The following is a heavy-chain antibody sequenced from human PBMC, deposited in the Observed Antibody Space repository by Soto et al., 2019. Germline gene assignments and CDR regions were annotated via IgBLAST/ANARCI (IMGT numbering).Heavy chain of an antibody. CDR2: IIPIFGTA. V-gene: IGHV1-69*13. D-gene: IGHD2-2*01. CDR3: AREGVPAAEKSTNWFDP. J-gene: IGHJ5*02. CDR1: GGTFSSYA. Sequence: GASVKVSCKASGGTFSSYAISWVRQAPGQGLEWMGGIIPIFGTANYAQKFQGRVTITADESTSTAYMELSSLRSEDTAVYYCAREGVPAAEKSTNWFDPWGQGTLVTVSS.